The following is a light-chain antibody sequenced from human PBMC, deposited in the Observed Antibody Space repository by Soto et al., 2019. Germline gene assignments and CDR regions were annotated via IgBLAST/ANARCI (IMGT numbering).Light chain of an antibody. CDR1: NIGSKS. CDR2: YDS. V-gene: IGLV3-21*01. J-gene: IGLJ2*01. CDR3: QVWDSSSEHVV. Sequence: SYELTQPPSVSVAPGKTARITCGGNNIGSKSVHWYQQKPGQAPVLVVYYDSDRPSGIPERFSGSNSGNTATLTISRVEAGDEAEYYCQVWDSSSEHVVFGGGTKLTVL.